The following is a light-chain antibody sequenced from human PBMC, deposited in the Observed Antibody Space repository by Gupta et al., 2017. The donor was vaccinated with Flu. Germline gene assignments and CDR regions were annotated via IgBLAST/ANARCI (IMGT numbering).Light chain of an antibody. Sequence: DIQMTQSPSSLSASIGDRVTITCQSNEDIRSDLNWYQQKPGKAPKLLIYDASNLQTGVPSRFSGSESGTLFTLTISNLQPEDVATYYCQQYDDLDVTFGPGTKVDIK. CDR3: QQYDDLDVT. J-gene: IGKJ3*01. CDR1: EDIRSD. V-gene: IGKV1-33*01. CDR2: DAS.